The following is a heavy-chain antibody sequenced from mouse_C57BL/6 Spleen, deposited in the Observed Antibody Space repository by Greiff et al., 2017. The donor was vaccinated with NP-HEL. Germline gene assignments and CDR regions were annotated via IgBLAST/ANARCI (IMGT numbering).Heavy chain of an antibody. CDR3: ARPVVAKGWYFDV. V-gene: IGHV5-12*01. J-gene: IGHJ1*03. Sequence: EVQRVESGGGLVQPGGSLKLSCAASGFTFSDYYMYWVRQTPEKRLEWVAYISNGGGSTYYPDTVKGRFTISRDNAKNTLYLQMSRLKSEDTAMYYCARPVVAKGWYFDVWGTGTTVTVSS. CDR1: GFTFSDYY. D-gene: IGHD1-1*01. CDR2: ISNGGGST.